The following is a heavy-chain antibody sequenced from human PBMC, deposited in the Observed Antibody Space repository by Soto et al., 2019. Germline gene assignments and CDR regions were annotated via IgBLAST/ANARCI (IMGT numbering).Heavy chain of an antibody. V-gene: IGHV4-31*03. CDR3: ALLLSSGYYSKEPFFDY. J-gene: IGHJ4*02. Sequence: PSETLSLTCTVSGGSISSGGYYWSWIRQHPGKGLEWIGYIYYSGSTYYNPSLKSRVTISVDTSKNQFSLKLSSVTAADTAVYYCALLLSSGYYSKEPFFDYWGQGTLVTVSS. CDR2: IYYSGST. D-gene: IGHD3-22*01. CDR1: GGSISSGGYY.